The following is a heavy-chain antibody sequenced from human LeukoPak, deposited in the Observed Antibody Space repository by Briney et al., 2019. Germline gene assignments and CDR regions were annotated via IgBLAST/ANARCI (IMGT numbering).Heavy chain of an antibody. Sequence: GGSLRLSCAASGFTFNTYSMNWVRQAPGKGLEWASYISGGSVTIYYADSVKGRFTITRDNAENSLFLQMNSLRDEDTAVYYCARGLAFDLWGQGTVVSVSS. CDR1: GFTFNTYS. J-gene: IGHJ3*01. D-gene: IGHD3-16*01. CDR3: ARGLAFDL. V-gene: IGHV3-48*02. CDR2: ISGGSVTI.